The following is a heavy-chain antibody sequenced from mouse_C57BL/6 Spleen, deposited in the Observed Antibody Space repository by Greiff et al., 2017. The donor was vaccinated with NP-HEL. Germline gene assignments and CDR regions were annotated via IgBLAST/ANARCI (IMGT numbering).Heavy chain of an antibody. V-gene: IGHV14-4*01. CDR3: TVDYDPFFDY. CDR1: GFNIKDDY. Sequence: VHVKQSGAELVRPGASVKLSCTASGFNIKDDYMHWVKQRPEQGLEWIGWIDPENGDTEYASKFQGKATITADTSSNTAYLQLSSLTSEDTAVYYCTVDYDPFFDYWGQGTTLTVSS. D-gene: IGHD2-4*01. J-gene: IGHJ2*01. CDR2: IDPENGDT.